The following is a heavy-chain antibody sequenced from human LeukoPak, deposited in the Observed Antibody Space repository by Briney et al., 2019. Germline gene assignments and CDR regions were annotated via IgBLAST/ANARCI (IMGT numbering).Heavy chain of an antibody. CDR1: GFTFSSYN. Sequence: GGSLRLSCAASGFTFSSYNMNWVRQAPGKGLEWVSVIYSGGSTYYADSVKGRFTISRDNSKNTLYLQMNSLRAEDTAVYYCARASYYYGMDVWGQGTTVTVSS. CDR2: IYSGGST. J-gene: IGHJ6*02. V-gene: IGHV3-66*01. CDR3: ARASYYYGMDV.